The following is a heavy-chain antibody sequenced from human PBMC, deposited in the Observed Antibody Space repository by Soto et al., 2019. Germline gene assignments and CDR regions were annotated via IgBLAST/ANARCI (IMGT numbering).Heavy chain of an antibody. CDR3: AASGYFDWLLYDY. J-gene: IGHJ4*02. CDR2: ISYDGSNK. V-gene: IGHV3-30*03. CDR1: GFTFSSYG. Sequence: GGSLRLSCAASGFTFSSYGMHWVRQAPGKGLEWVALISYDGSNKYYADSVKGRFTISRDNSKNTPYLQMNSLRAEDTAVYYCAASGYFDWLLYDYWGQGTLVTVSS. D-gene: IGHD3-9*01.